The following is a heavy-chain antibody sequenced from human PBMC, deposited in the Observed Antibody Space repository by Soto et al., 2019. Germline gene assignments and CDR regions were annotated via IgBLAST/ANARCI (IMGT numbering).Heavy chain of an antibody. D-gene: IGHD3-9*01. J-gene: IGHJ4*02. CDR3: ARDRMYYDILTGYLGGYYFDY. CDR2: ISSSSSTI. V-gene: IGHV3-48*02. Sequence: PGGSLRLSCAASGFTFSSYSMNWVRQAPGKGLEWVSYISSSSSTIYYADSVKGRFTISRDNAKNSLYLQMNSLRDEDTAVYYCARDRMYYDILTGYLGGYYFDYWGQGTLVTVSS. CDR1: GFTFSSYS.